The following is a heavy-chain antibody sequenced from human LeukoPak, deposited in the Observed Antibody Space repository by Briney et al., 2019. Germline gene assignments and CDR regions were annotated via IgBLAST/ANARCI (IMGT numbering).Heavy chain of an antibody. Sequence: GGSLRLSCTASGFTFGDYAMSWIRQAPGKGLEWVGFIRSKAYGETADYAASVKGRFTISRDDSKAIAYLQMNSLKTEDTAVYHCTKDRGAYNLYDYWGQGTLVTVSS. CDR3: TKDRGAYNLYDY. V-gene: IGHV3-49*03. D-gene: IGHD1-1*01. CDR1: GFTFGDYA. CDR2: IRSKAYGETA. J-gene: IGHJ4*02.